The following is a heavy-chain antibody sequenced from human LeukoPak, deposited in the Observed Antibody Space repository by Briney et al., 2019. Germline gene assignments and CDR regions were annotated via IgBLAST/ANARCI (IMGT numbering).Heavy chain of an antibody. J-gene: IGHJ4*02. CDR1: GESFSGYY. Sequence: SETLSLTCAVYGESFSGYYWSWIRQPPGKGLEWIGEIIHSGSTTYNPSLKSRVTMSVDTSKNQFSLKLSSVTAAGTAVYYCARVVRDGYNLGVFDYWGQGTLVTVSS. D-gene: IGHD5-24*01. V-gene: IGHV4-34*12. CDR3: ARVVRDGYNLGVFDY. CDR2: IIHSGST.